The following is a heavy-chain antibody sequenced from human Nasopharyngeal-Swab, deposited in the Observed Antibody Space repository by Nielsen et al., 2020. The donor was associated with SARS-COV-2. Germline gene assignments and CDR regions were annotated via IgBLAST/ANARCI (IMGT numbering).Heavy chain of an antibody. CDR1: GGTFNNYA. D-gene: IGHD5-24*01. Sequence: SVTVSCQASGGTFNNYAIPWVRQAPGQGLEWVGRIIPILGIPNYAQKFQGRVTITADKSTSTAHMELSSLRCEDTAVYYCALVPGDGYNYHNWFDPWGQGTLVTVSS. CDR2: IIPILGIP. V-gene: IGHV1-69*04. J-gene: IGHJ5*02. CDR3: ALVPGDGYNYHNWFDP.